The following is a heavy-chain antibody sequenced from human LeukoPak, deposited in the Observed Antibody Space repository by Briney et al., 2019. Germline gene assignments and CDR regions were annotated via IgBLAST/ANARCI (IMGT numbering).Heavy chain of an antibody. V-gene: IGHV4-39*01. D-gene: IGHD6-19*01. CDR1: GGSISSSSYS. Sequence: SETLSLTCTVSGGSISSSSYSWVWIRQPPGKGLEWIGSIYYSGSTSYNPSLMSRVTISVDTSKNQFSLKLSSVTDADTAVYYCASAGWYGYYFDYWGQGTLVTVSS. CDR3: ASAGWYGYYFDY. CDR2: IYYSGST. J-gene: IGHJ4*02.